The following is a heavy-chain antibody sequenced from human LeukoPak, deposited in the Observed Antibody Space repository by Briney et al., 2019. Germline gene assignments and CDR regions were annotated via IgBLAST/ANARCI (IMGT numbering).Heavy chain of an antibody. J-gene: IGHJ3*02. CDR2: IYSGGST. Sequence: GGSLRLSCAASGFTASSNYMSWVRQAPVKGLEWVSVIYSGGSTYYADSVKGRFTISRDNSKNTLYLQMNSLRAEDTAVYYCAREGPPRPTTKTAFDIWGQGTMVTVSS. CDR1: GFTASSNY. V-gene: IGHV3-53*01. CDR3: AREGPPRPTTKTAFDI. D-gene: IGHD1-7*01.